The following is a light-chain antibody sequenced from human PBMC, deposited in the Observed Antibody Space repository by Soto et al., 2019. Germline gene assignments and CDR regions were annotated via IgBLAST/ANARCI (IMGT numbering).Light chain of an antibody. V-gene: IGLV2-14*01. Sequence: QSALTQPASVSGSPGQSITISCTGTSSDVGGYNYVSWYQHHPGKAPKLMIHEVSNRPSGVSHRFSGSKSGNTASLTISGVQAADEADYHCSSYTSSSTPYVFGTGTKLTVL. CDR3: SSYTSSSTPYV. CDR1: SSDVGGYNY. CDR2: EVS. J-gene: IGLJ1*01.